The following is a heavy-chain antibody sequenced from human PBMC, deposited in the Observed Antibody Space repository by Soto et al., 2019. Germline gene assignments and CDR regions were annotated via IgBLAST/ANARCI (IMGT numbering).Heavy chain of an antibody. J-gene: IGHJ3*02. D-gene: IGHD6-6*01. CDR3: ARGYSSSADDAFDI. V-gene: IGHV4-39*07. CDR2: IHYGGST. CDR1: GGSISSITYY. Sequence: SETLSLTCTVSGGSISSITYYWGWIRQSPEKGLEWIGYIHYGGSTYYNPSLESRVTISLDTSKNQFSLRLSSVTAADTAVYYCARGYSSSADDAFDIWGQGTMVTVSS.